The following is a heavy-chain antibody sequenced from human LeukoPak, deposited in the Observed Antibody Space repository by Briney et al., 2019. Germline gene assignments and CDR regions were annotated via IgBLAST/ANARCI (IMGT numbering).Heavy chain of an antibody. D-gene: IGHD3-9*01. V-gene: IGHV4-34*01. CDR1: GASFSGYY. Sequence: SETLSLTCAVYGASFSGYYWSWIRQPPGKGLEWIGEINHSGSTNYNPSLKSRVTTSVDTSKNQFSLKLSSVTAADTAVYYCARGRTYYDILTGQGRRGYWFDPWGQGTLVTVSS. J-gene: IGHJ5*02. CDR3: ARGRTYYDILTGQGRRGYWFDP. CDR2: INHSGST.